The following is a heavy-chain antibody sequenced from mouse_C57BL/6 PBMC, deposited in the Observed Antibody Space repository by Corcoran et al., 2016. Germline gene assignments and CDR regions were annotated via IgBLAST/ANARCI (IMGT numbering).Heavy chain of an antibody. J-gene: IGHJ1*03. D-gene: IGHD1-1*01. V-gene: IGHV1-19*01. Sequence: EVQLQQSGPVLVKPGASVKMSCKASGYTFTDYYMNWVKQSHGKSLEWIGVINPYNGGTSYNQKFKGKATLTVDKSSSTAYMELNSLTSEDSAVYYCARFITTFDVWGTGTTVTVSS. CDR1: GYTFTDYY. CDR2: INPYNGGT. CDR3: ARFITTFDV.